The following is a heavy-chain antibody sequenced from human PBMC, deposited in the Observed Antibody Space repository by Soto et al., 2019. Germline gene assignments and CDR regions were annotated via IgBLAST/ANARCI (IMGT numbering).Heavy chain of an antibody. D-gene: IGHD1-26*01. CDR2: INSDGSSI. J-gene: IGHJ6*02. CDR1: GFTFSSYW. V-gene: IGHV3-74*01. CDR3: ARVIIGATGYGMDV. Sequence: VQLVESGGGLIQPGGSLRLSCAASGFTFSSYWMHWVRQAPGKGLVWVSRINSDGSSIVYADFVKGRFTISRDNAKNTLYLQMNSLRAEDTAVYYCARVIIGATGYGMDVWGQGTTVTVSS.